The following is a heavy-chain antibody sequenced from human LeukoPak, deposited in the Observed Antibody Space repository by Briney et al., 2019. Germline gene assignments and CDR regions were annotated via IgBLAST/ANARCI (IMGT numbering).Heavy chain of an antibody. CDR2: IYYSGST. V-gene: IGHV4-59*01. J-gene: IGHJ4*02. CDR3: AGGGNRFNFDY. Sequence: PSETLSLTCTVSGGSISSYYWSWIRQPPGKGLEWIGYIYYSGSTNHNPSLKSRVTISVDTSKNQFSLKLSSVTAADTAVYYCAGGGNRFNFDYWGQGTLVTVSS. CDR1: GGSISSYY. D-gene: IGHD1-14*01.